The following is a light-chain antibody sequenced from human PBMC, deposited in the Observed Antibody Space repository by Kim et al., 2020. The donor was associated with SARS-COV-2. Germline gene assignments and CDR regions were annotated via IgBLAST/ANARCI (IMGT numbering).Light chain of an antibody. V-gene: IGKV3-20*01. CDR2: GAS. CDR3: QQYGLSPRT. CDR1: HTVGNNY. J-gene: IGKJ1*01. Sequence: PGEAAPPSGRATHTVGNNYLACHQQKPGQPPRLLIYGASSRATGIPDMCGGRGSGAGFTLTISRLEPEDSAVYYCQQYGLSPRTFGQGTKVDIK.